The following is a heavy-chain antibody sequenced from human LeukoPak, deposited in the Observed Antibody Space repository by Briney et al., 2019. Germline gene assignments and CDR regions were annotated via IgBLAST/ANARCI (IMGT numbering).Heavy chain of an antibody. V-gene: IGHV3-21*01. D-gene: IGHD3-10*01. CDR2: ISSSSSYI. Sequence: GGSLRLSCAASGFTFSSYSMNWVRQAPGKGLEWVSSISSSSSYIYYADSVKGRFTISRDNAKNSLYLQMNSLRAEDTAVYYCARENYGSGSPALDYWGQRTLVTVSS. J-gene: IGHJ4*02. CDR1: GFTFSSYS. CDR3: ARENYGSGSPALDY.